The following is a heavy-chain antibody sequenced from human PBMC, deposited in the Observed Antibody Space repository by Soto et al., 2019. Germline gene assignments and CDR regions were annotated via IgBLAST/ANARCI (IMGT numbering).Heavy chain of an antibody. CDR1: GFTFDDYA. CDR3: VKGRGSYFVYFGLDV. J-gene: IGHJ6*02. D-gene: IGHD1-26*01. Sequence: EVQLVESGGGLVQPGRSLRLSCVASGFTFDDYAMHWVRQTPGKGLEWVSSIDWNGGSTAYADSVKGRFTISTDNARNSLYLQMNSLRPEDTALYYCVKGRGSYFVYFGLDVWGQGTTVTVSS. CDR2: IDWNGGST. V-gene: IGHV3-9*01.